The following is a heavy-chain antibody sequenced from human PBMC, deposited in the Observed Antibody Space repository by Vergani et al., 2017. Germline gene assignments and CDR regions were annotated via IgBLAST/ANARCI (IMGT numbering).Heavy chain of an antibody. CDR3: ARHFSGEQQQVDY. D-gene: IGHD6-13*01. V-gene: IGHV4-39*01. J-gene: IGHJ4*02. Sequence: QPQLQESGPGLVKPSETLSLTCTVSGRSLSSSSYYWGWIRQPPGKGLEWIGSIYYSGSTYYNPSLKSRVTISVDTSKNQFSLKLSSVTAADTAVYYCARHFSGEQQQVDYWGQGTLVTVSS. CDR1: GRSLSSSSYY. CDR2: IYYSGST.